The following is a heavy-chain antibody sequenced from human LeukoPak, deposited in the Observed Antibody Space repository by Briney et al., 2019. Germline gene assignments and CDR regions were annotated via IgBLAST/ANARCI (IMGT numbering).Heavy chain of an antibody. CDR1: GFTLSSYE. CDR3: AKDRCSNGIGCYYYYMEV. J-gene: IGHJ6*03. Sequence: PGGSLRLSCIASGFTLSSYEMSWIRQAPGKGLEWVSSVDYSGGDTHYADSVKGRFRISRDNSNNILYLQMNSLRTEDTAVYYCAKDRCSNGIGCYYYYMEVWGKGTTVTISS. D-gene: IGHD2-8*01. CDR2: VDYSGGDT. V-gene: IGHV3-23*01.